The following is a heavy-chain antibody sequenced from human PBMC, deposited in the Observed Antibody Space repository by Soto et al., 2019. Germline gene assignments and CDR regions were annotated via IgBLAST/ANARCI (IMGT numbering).Heavy chain of an antibody. J-gene: IGHJ3*02. V-gene: IGHV3-48*02. CDR2: ISSSSSTI. D-gene: IGHD6-19*01. CDR3: ARVSSGRSRGAFDI. CDR1: GFTFSSYS. Sequence: EVQLVESGGGLVQPGGSLRLSCAASGFTFSSYSMNWVRQAPGKGLEWVSYISSSSSTIYYADSVKGRFTISRDNAKNSLYLQMNSLRDEDTAVYYCARVSSGRSRGAFDIWGQGTMVTVSS.